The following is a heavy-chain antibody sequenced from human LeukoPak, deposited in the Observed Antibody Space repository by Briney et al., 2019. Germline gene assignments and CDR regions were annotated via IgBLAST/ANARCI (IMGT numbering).Heavy chain of an antibody. J-gene: IGHJ3*02. Sequence: SVKVSCKASGYTFTGYYMHWVRQAPAQGLEWMGWIDPNSGGTNYAQKFQGRVTMTRDTSISTAHMELSRLRSDDTAVYYCASRYYYDSSGLPNDAFDIWGQGTMVTVSS. CDR1: GYTFTGYY. CDR3: ASRYYYDSSGLPNDAFDI. V-gene: IGHV1-2*02. D-gene: IGHD3-22*01. CDR2: IDPNSGGT.